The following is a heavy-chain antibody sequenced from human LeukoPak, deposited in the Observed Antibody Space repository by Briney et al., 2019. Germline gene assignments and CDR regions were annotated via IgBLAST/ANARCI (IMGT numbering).Heavy chain of an antibody. CDR1: GGSISSYY. Sequence: PSETLSLTCTVSGGSISSYYWSWIRQPPGKGLEWFGYIYYSGSTNYNPSLKRRVTISVDTSKNQFSLKLSSVTAADTAVYYCASIAARPPTYYYYMDVWGKGTTVTVSS. J-gene: IGHJ6*03. CDR2: IYYSGST. CDR3: ASIAARPPTYYYYMDV. D-gene: IGHD6-6*01. V-gene: IGHV4-59*01.